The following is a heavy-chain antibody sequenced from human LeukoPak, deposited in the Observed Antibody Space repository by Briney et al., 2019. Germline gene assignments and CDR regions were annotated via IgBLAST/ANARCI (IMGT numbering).Heavy chain of an antibody. Sequence: ASVKVSCKASGGTFSSYAISWVRQAPGQGLEWMGRIIPILGIANYAQKFQGRVTITADKSTSTAYMELSSLRAEDTAVYYCARALGVVATPSYYFEYWGQGTLVTVSS. CDR3: ARALGVVATPSYYFEY. J-gene: IGHJ4*02. CDR1: GGTFSSYA. CDR2: IIPILGIA. V-gene: IGHV1-69*04. D-gene: IGHD5-12*01.